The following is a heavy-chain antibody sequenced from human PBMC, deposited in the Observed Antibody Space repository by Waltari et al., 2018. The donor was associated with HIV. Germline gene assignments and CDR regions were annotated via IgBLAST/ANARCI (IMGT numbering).Heavy chain of an antibody. CDR3: AKGRSSSWTTPKYFFES. V-gene: IGHV3-23*01. CDR1: GFTFSSHG. Sequence: EVQLLESGGGLMQPGGSLRLSCETSGFTFSSHGMSWVRQAPGKGLEWVSHITYSGGGTYYADSVNGRFTISRDNSKNTLYLQMNSLRTEDTAVYYCAKGRSSSWTTPKYFFESWGQGTLVTVSS. D-gene: IGHD6-13*01. CDR2: ITYSGGGT. J-gene: IGHJ4*02.